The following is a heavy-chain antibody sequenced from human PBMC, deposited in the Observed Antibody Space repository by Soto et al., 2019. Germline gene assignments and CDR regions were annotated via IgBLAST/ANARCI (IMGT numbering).Heavy chain of an antibody. CDR2: IYYSGST. CDR3: ARDHDVIPAAMRYFDY. D-gene: IGHD2-2*01. Sequence: SETLSLTCTVSGGSISSFYWSWIRQPPGKGLEWIGYIYYSGSTDYNPSLRSRVTISVDTSKNQFSLKLSSVTAADTAVYYCARDHDVIPAAMRYFDYWGQGTLVTVSS. CDR1: GGSISSFY. J-gene: IGHJ4*02. V-gene: IGHV4-59*01.